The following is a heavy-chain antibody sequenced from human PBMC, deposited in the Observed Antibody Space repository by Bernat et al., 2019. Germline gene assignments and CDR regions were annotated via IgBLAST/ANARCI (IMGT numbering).Heavy chain of an antibody. CDR3: AKDKVQEPRYDY. V-gene: IGHV3-23*04. Sequence: VQLVESGGDLVQPGGSLRLSCATSGLPFSDYSMTWVRQAPGKGLEWVASINPRGTSTYYADSVKGRCTISRDNSKNTLYLQMSSLRVEDTAVYYCAKDKVQEPRYDYWGQGTLVTVSS. CDR1: GLPFSDYS. D-gene: IGHD1-26*01. J-gene: IGHJ4*02. CDR2: INPRGTST.